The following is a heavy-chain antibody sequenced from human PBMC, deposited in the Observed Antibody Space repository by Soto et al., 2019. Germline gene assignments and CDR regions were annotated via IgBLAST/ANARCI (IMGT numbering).Heavy chain of an antibody. V-gene: IGHV3-21*01. Sequence: EVQLVESGGGLVKPGGSLRLYCAASGFTFSSYSMNWVRQAPGKGLEWVSSISSSSSYIYYADSVKGRFTISRDNAKNSLYLQMNSLRAEDTAVYYCARDAIPRPESDVFEIWGQGTMVTVSS. CDR3: ARDAIPRPESDVFEI. CDR2: ISSSSSYI. CDR1: GFTFSSYS. D-gene: IGHD2-2*01. J-gene: IGHJ3*02.